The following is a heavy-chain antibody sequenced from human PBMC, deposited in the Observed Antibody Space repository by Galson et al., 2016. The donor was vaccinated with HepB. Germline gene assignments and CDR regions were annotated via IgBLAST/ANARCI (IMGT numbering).Heavy chain of an antibody. D-gene: IGHD3-10*01. CDR1: GYTLTDYY. Sequence: SVKVSCKASGYTLTDYYIHWVRQAPGQGLEWMGWINPNSGGTNYAQKFQGRVTMTRDTSISTAYMELSGLKSDDTAVYYCARVFTMVRGVTNTFYYYGMDVWGQGTTVTVSS. CDR3: ARVFTMVRGVTNTFYYYGMDV. CDR2: INPNSGGT. V-gene: IGHV1-2*02. J-gene: IGHJ6*02.